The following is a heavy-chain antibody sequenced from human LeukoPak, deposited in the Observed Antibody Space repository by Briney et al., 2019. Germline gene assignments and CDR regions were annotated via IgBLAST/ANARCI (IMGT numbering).Heavy chain of an antibody. Sequence: GASVKVSCKASGYTFTSYGISWVRQAPGQGLEWMGWISAYNGNTNYAQKLQGRVTMTIDTSTSTAYMELRSLRSDDTAVYYCAREKVPYYYDSSGYYYLDYWGQGTLVTVSS. J-gene: IGHJ4*02. V-gene: IGHV1-18*01. D-gene: IGHD3-22*01. CDR3: AREKVPYYYDSSGYYYLDY. CDR2: ISAYNGNT. CDR1: GYTFTSYG.